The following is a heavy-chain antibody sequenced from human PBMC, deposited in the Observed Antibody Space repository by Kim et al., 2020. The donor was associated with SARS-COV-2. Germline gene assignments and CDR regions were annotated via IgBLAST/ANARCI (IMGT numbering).Heavy chain of an antibody. Sequence: ASVKVSCKASGYTFTSYGISWVRQAPGQGLEWMGWISAYNGNTNYAQKLQGRVTMTTDTSTSTAYMELRSLRSDDTAVYYCARVRVLRYSSGWYKFDYWGQGTMVTVSS. CDR1: GYTFTSYG. CDR3: ARVRVLRYSSGWYKFDY. J-gene: IGHJ4*02. CDR2: ISAYNGNT. V-gene: IGHV1-18*04. D-gene: IGHD6-19*01.